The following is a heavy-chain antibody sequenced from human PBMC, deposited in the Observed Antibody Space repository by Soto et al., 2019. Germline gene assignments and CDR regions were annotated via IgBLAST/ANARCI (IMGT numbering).Heavy chain of an antibody. CDR1: GFSLSTSGVG. Sequence: QITLKESGPTLVKPTQTLTLTCTFSGFSLSTSGVGVGWIRQPPGKALEWLALIYWDDDKRYSPSLKSRLTIPKDTSKTQVVLTMTNMDPVDTATYYCAHSPVPAAHPLTGGSFDYWGQGTLVTVSS. V-gene: IGHV2-5*02. D-gene: IGHD2-2*01. CDR3: AHSPVPAAHPLTGGSFDY. J-gene: IGHJ4*02. CDR2: IYWDDDK.